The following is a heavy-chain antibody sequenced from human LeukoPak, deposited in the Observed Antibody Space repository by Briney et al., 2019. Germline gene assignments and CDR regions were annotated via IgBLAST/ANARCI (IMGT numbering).Heavy chain of an antibody. CDR1: GASIGSFY. J-gene: IGHJ4*02. Sequence: SETLSLTCTVSGASIGSFYWTWIRQPPGERLEWIGYIYPSGSTNYNPSLKSRVTISADTSKNHFSLRLTSVTAADTAVYYCATDYNDSGLGHWGQGTLVTVSS. CDR2: IYPSGST. CDR3: ATDYNDSGLGH. D-gene: IGHD3-22*01. V-gene: IGHV4-4*09.